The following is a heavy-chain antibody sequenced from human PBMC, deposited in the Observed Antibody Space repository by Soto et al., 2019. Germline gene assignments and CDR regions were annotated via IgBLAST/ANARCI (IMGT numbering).Heavy chain of an antibody. D-gene: IGHD2-2*01. Sequence: QVQLQESGPGLVRPSETLYLICNVSGGPISNYYWSWVRQPAGKGLEWVGRIYSDGETNYSPSRTSRVVMSLDMSGNQFSLQLNSVTAADTAVYYCSRVGCSNSNCQTRGMDVWGQGTTVPVSS. CDR3: SRVGCSNSNCQTRGMDV. CDR2: IYSDGET. J-gene: IGHJ6*02. V-gene: IGHV4-4*07. CDR1: GGPISNYY.